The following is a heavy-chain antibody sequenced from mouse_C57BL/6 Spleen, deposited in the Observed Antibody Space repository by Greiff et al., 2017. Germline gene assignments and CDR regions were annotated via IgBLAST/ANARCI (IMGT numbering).Heavy chain of an antibody. CDR1: GYAFSSSW. J-gene: IGHJ3*01. Sequence: VQLQESGPELVKPGASVKISCKASGYAFSSSWMNWVKQRPGKGLEWIGRIYPGDGDTNYNGKFKGKATLTADKSSSTAYMQLSSLTSEDSAVYFCAREDYYGTQFAYWGQGTLVTVSA. V-gene: IGHV1-82*01. D-gene: IGHD1-1*01. CDR3: AREDYYGTQFAY. CDR2: IYPGDGDT.